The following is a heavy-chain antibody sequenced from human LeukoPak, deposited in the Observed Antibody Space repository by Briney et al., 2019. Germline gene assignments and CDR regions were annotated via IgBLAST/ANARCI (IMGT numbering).Heavy chain of an antibody. V-gene: IGHV3-21*01. D-gene: IGHD1-7*01. CDR2: ISSSSSYI. J-gene: IGHJ4*02. CDR3: ARVGNTFITGTRLFDY. Sequence: GGSLRLSCAASGFTFSSYSMNWVRQAPGKGLEWVSSISSSSSYIYYADSVKGRFTISRDNAKNSLYLQMNSLRAEDTAVYYCARVGNTFITGTRLFDYWGLGTLVTVSS. CDR1: GFTFSSYS.